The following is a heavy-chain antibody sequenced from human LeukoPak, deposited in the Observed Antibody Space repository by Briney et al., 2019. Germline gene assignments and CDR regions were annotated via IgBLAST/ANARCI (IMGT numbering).Heavy chain of an antibody. CDR3: ARASYSGSYFLGY. CDR2: IYYSGST. J-gene: IGHJ4*02. Sequence: PSETLSLTCTVSGGSISSYYWSWIRQPPGKGLEWIGYIYYSGSTNYNPSLKSRVTISVDTSKNQFSLKLSSVTAADTAVYYCARASYSGSYFLGYWGQGTLVAVSS. D-gene: IGHD1-26*01. CDR1: GGSISSYY. V-gene: IGHV4-59*01.